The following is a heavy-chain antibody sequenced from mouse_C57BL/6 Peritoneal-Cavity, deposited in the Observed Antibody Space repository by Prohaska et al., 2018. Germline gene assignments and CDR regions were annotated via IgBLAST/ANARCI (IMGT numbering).Heavy chain of an antibody. Sequence: GINAEYMASVKGRFTISRDNSQSILYLQMNALRAEDSATYYCAREGRGAMDYRGQGTSVTVSS. V-gene: IGHV7-3*04. CDR2: GINA. CDR3: AREGRGAMDY. J-gene: IGHJ4*01.